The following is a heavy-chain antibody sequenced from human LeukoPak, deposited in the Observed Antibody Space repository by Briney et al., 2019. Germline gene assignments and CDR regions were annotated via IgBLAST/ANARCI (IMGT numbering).Heavy chain of an antibody. V-gene: IGHV3-33*01. J-gene: IGHJ4*02. CDR2: IWYDGSSK. CDR1: GFTFSSYG. CDR3: ARDFELSH. Sequence: GGSLRLSCAASGFTFSSYGMHWVRQAPGKGLEWVALIWYDGSSKHYADSVRGRFTISRDNSKNTLYLQMNSLRAEDTDVYYCARDFELSHWGQGTLVTVSS. D-gene: IGHD3-16*02.